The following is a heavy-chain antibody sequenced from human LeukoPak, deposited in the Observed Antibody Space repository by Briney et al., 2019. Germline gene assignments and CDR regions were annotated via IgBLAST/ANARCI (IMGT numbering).Heavy chain of an antibody. CDR2: IHSGGNT. Sequence: GSLRLSCAASGFAVSSSYMSWVRQAPGKGLEWVSVIHSGGNTYYADSVKGRFTISRDNSKNTLYLQMNSLRADDTAVYYCARDLNSSGSYCGQGVLVTVSS. J-gene: IGHJ4*02. V-gene: IGHV3-53*01. CDR3: ARDLNSSGSY. D-gene: IGHD6-25*01. CDR1: GFAVSSSY.